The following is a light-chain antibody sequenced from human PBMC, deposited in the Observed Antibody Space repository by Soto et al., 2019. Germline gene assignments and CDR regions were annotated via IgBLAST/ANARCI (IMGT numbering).Light chain of an antibody. CDR2: GAS. CDR1: QSVSGN. CDR3: QQYNNWPLT. V-gene: IGKV3-15*01. Sequence: EIVMTQSPATLSVSPGERATLSCRASQSVSGNLAWYQQKPGQAPRLLIYGASTRATGIPVRFSGSGSGTEFTLTISSLQSEDFAVYYCQQYNNWPLTFGGGTKVEIK. J-gene: IGKJ4*01.